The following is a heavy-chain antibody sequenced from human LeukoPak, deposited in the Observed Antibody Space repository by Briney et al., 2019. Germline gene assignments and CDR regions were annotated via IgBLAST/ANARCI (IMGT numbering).Heavy chain of an antibody. CDR1: GLTFSSYD. D-gene: IGHD5-18*01. CDR2: IGTAGDT. J-gene: IGHJ4*02. Sequence: GGSLRLSCAASGLTFSSYDMHWVRQTTGRGLEWVSGIGTAGDTYSPGSVKGRFTISRENAKNSLYLQMNSLRAGDTAVYYCARADLRGYSLDYWGQGTLVTVSS. V-gene: IGHV3-13*01. CDR3: ARADLRGYSLDY.